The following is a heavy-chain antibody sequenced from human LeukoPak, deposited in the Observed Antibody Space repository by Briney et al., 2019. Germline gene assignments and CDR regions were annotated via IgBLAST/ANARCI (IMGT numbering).Heavy chain of an antibody. Sequence: GGSLRLSCAASGFSFTAYWMSWVRQAPGKGLEWVANIKQDGTEKYYVDSVKGRFTISRDNAKNSLYLQMNSLRVEDTAVYYCAKLAKYFYGSETYYFFEHWGQGTPVTASS. D-gene: IGHD3-10*01. V-gene: IGHV3-7*01. CDR1: GFSFTAYW. J-gene: IGHJ4*02. CDR3: AKLAKYFYGSETYYFFEH. CDR2: IKQDGTEK.